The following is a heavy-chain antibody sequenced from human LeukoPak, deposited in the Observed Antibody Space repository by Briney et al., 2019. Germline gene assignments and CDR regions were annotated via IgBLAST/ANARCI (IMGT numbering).Heavy chain of an antibody. CDR1: GGTFSSYA. CDR3: ARRCSGGSCYLNWFDP. CDR2: IIPIFGTA. Sequence: SVKVSCKASGGTFSSYAISWVRLAPGQGLEWMGGIIPIFGTANYAQKFQGRVTITADESTSTAYMELSSLGSEDTAVYYCARRCSGGSCYLNWFDPWGQGTLVTVSS. J-gene: IGHJ5*02. V-gene: IGHV1-69*13. D-gene: IGHD2-15*01.